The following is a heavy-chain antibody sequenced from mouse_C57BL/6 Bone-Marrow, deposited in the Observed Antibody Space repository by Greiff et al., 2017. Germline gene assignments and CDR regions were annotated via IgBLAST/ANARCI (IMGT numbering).Heavy chain of an antibody. CDR2: IYPRSGNT. Sequence: QVQLQQSGAELMKPGASVKLSCTASGYTFTSYGISWVKQRTGQGLEWIGEIYPRSGNTYYNEKFKGKATLTADKSSSTAYMELRSLTSEDSAVYFCASGLSYFDYWGQGTTLTVSS. CDR1: GYTFTSYG. J-gene: IGHJ2*01. V-gene: IGHV1-81*01. CDR3: ASGLSYFDY.